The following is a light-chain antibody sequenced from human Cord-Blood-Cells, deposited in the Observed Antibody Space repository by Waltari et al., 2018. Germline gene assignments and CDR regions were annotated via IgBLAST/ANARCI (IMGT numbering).Light chain of an antibody. CDR1: QGISSA. V-gene: IGKV1D-13*01. Sequence: AIQLTQSPSSLSASVGARVTITCRASQGISSALAWYQQKPGKAPKLLIYDASSLESGVPSRFSGSGSGTDFTLTISSLQPEDFATYYCQQFNNYRVTFGQGTRLEIK. J-gene: IGKJ5*01. CDR2: DAS. CDR3: QQFNNYRVT.